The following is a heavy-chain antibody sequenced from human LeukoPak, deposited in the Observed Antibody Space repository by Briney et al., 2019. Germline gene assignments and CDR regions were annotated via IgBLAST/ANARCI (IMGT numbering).Heavy chain of an antibody. CDR1: GYGFTNYW. CDR3: ARHLIAASATNRSPFDV. J-gene: IGHJ3*01. D-gene: IGHD6-13*01. Sequence: GESLKISCKGSGYGFTNYWIGWVRQMPGEGLEWMGIIYPGDSETTYSPAFRGQVTISADKSINTAYLQWSSLKASDTAMYYCARHLIAASATNRSPFDVWGQGTMVTVSS. V-gene: IGHV5-51*01. CDR2: IYPGDSET.